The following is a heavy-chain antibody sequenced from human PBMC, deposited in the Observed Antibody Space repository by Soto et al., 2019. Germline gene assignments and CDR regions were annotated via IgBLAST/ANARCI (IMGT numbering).Heavy chain of an antibody. V-gene: IGHV3-53*04. CDR3: VKGTSTVGHDAFDI. Sequence: EVQLVESGGGLVQPGGSLRLSCAASGFTVSSNYMSWVRQAPGKGLEWVSVIYSGGSTYYADSVKGRFPISRHNSKNTLYLQRNSLRGEDTAVYYCVKGTSTVGHDAFDIWGQGTMGTDSS. D-gene: IGHD4-17*01. CDR2: IYSGGST. CDR1: GFTVSSNY. J-gene: IGHJ3*02.